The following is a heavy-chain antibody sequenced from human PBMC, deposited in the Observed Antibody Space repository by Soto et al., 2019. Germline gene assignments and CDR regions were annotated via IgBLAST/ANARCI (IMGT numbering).Heavy chain of an antibody. CDR3: ARDRRGSPEYH. V-gene: IGHV4-61*01. CDR1: GGSISSSSYY. Sequence: SETLSLTCTVSGGSISSSSYYWGWIRQPPGKGLEWIGYIFHSGSTNYNPSLKSRVTISIDTAKNQFSLRLSSVTPADTAMYYCARDRRGSPEYHWGQGIPVTVSS. CDR2: IFHSGST. D-gene: IGHD6-13*01. J-gene: IGHJ4*02.